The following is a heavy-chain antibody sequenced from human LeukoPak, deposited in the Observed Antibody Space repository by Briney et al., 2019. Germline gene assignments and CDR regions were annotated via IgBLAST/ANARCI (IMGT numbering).Heavy chain of an antibody. Sequence: GGSLRLSCAASGFTFSNSWMTWVRQAPGKGLQWVANINQDGSEKYFVDSVKGRFTISRDNAKNSLYLQMNSLRAEDTAVYYCAREGSLLLWFGELLYSSPEDAFDIWGQGTMVTVSS. CDR2: INQDGSEK. D-gene: IGHD3-10*01. J-gene: IGHJ3*02. CDR3: AREGSLLLWFGELLYSSPEDAFDI. CDR1: GFTFSNSW. V-gene: IGHV3-7*01.